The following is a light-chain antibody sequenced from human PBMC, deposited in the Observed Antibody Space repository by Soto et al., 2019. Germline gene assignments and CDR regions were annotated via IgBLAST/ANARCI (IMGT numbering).Light chain of an antibody. CDR3: QQYKQWPVG. CDR2: GAS. CDR1: QSVSTY. J-gene: IGKJ4*01. V-gene: IGKV3-15*01. Sequence: ENGLKQSPGALSLSPGERATLSCRASQSVSTYLAWYQQRPGQAPRLLIYGASTRATGVPARFSGSGSATQFTLTISSLQSEDFGLYYCQQYKQWPVGFGGGTKVDIK.